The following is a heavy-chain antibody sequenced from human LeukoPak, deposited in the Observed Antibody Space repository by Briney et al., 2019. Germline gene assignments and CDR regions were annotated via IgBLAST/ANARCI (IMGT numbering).Heavy chain of an antibody. CDR3: ARAPVGGLHSPIYYYYYMDV. D-gene: IGHD4-23*01. Sequence: SVKVSCKASGGTFSSYAISWVRQAPGQGLEWMGGIIPIFGTANYAQKFQGRVTITTDESTSTAYMELSSLRSEDTAVYYCARAPVGGLHSPIYYYYYMDVWGKGTTVTVSS. CDR1: GGTFSSYA. J-gene: IGHJ6*03. V-gene: IGHV1-69*05. CDR2: IIPIFGTA.